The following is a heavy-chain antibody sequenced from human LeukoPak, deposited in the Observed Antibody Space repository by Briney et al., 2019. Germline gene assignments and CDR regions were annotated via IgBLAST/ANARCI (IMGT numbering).Heavy chain of an antibody. CDR1: GYTFTGYY. V-gene: IGHV1-2*02. CDR2: INPNSGGT. J-gene: IGHJ6*03. Sequence: ASVKVSCKASGYTFTGYYMHWVRQAPGQGLEWMGWINPNSGGTNYAQKFQGRVTMTRDTSISTAYMELSRLRSDDTAVYYCARQVGNTVYYYYYMDVWGKGTTVTVSS. D-gene: IGHD2/OR15-2a*01. CDR3: ARQVGNTVYYYYYMDV.